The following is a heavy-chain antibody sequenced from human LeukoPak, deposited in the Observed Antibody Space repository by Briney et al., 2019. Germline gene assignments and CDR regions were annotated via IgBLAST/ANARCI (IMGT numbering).Heavy chain of an antibody. CDR1: GFTFSSYS. D-gene: IGHD3-22*01. CDR2: ISSSSGYI. J-gene: IGHJ4*02. CDR3: ARDRRDSSGYYYGHKYYFDY. Sequence: TPGGSLRLSCAASGFTFSSYSMNWVRQAPGKGLEWVSSISSSSGYIYYADSVKGRFTISRDNAKNSPYLQMNSPRAEDTAVYYCARDRRDSSGYYYGHKYYFDYWGQGTLVTVSS. V-gene: IGHV3-21*01.